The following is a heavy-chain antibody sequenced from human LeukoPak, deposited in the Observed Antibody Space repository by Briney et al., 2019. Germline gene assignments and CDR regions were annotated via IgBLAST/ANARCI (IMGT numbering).Heavy chain of an antibody. J-gene: IGHJ4*02. Sequence: GGSLRLSCAASGFTFSSYAMSWVRQAPGKGLEWVSYISSSGSTIYYADSVKGRFTISRDNSKNTLYLQMNSLRAEDTAVYYCATTGYSSRNYWGQGTLVTVSS. CDR1: GFTFSSYA. CDR2: ISSSGSTI. CDR3: ATTGYSSRNY. D-gene: IGHD6-13*01. V-gene: IGHV3-23*01.